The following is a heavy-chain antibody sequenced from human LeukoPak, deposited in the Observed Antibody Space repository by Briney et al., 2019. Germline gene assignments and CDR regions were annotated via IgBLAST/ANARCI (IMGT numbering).Heavy chain of an antibody. Sequence: SETLSFTCTVSGGSISSYYWSWIRQPPGKGLEWIGYIYYSGSTNYNPSLKSRVTISVDTSKNQFSLKLSSVTAADTAVYYCARDHKDPSGYYYGMDVWGQGTTVTVSS. CDR1: GGSISSYY. J-gene: IGHJ6*02. V-gene: IGHV4-59*01. CDR3: ARDHKDPSGYYYGMDV. D-gene: IGHD3-10*01. CDR2: IYYSGST.